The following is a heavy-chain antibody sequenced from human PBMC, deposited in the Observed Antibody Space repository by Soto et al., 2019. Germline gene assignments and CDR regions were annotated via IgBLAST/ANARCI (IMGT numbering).Heavy chain of an antibody. V-gene: IGHV1-69*01. Sequence: QVQLVQSGAEVKKPGSSVKVSCKASGGTFSSYAISWVRQAPGQGLEWMGGIIPIFGTANYAQKCQGRVTITADESTSTAYMELSSLRSEDTAVYYCARLHYDPIDLNWYFDLWGRGTLVTVSS. CDR1: GGTFSSYA. J-gene: IGHJ2*01. CDR2: IIPIFGTA. CDR3: ARLHYDPIDLNWYFDL. D-gene: IGHD4-17*01.